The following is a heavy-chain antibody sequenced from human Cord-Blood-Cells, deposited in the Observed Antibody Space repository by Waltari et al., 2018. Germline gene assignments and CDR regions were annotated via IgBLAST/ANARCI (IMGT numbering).Heavy chain of an antibody. V-gene: IGHV1-2*04. CDR2: INPNSCGT. Sequence: QVQLVQSGAEVKKPGASVTVSCKASGYTFTGHYMHWVRQAPGQGLEWMGWINPNSCGTNYAQKFQGWVTMTRDTSISTAYMELSRLRSDDTAVYYCARILNDYGDYYFDYWGQGTLVTVSS. CDR1: GYTFTGHY. J-gene: IGHJ4*02. CDR3: ARILNDYGDYYFDY. D-gene: IGHD4-17*01.